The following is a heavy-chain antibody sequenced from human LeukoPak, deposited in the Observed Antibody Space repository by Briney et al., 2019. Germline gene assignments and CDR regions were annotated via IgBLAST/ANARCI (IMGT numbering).Heavy chain of an antibody. CDR1: GFTFSSYS. V-gene: IGHV3-21*01. CDR2: ISSSSSYI. J-gene: IGHJ4*02. Sequence: GGSLRLSCAASGFTFSSYSMNWVRQAPGKGLEWVSSISSSSSYIYYADSVKGRFTISRDNAKNSLYLQMNSLRAEDTAVYYCARDQWNWGGIDYWGQGTLVTVSS. CDR3: ARDQWNWGGIDY. D-gene: IGHD7-27*01.